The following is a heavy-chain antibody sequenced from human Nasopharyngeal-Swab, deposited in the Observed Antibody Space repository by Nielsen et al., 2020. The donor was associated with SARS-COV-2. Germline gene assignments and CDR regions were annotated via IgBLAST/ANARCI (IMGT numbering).Heavy chain of an antibody. Sequence: SEALSLTCTVSGYSISSGYYWGWIRQPPGKGLEWIGRIYHSGSTYYNPSLKSRVTISVDTSKNQFSLKLSSVTAADTAVYYCTYSSSWYFYGMDVWGQGTTVTVSS. V-gene: IGHV4-38-2*02. CDR1: GYSISSGYY. J-gene: IGHJ6*02. D-gene: IGHD6-13*01. CDR3: TYSSSWYFYGMDV. CDR2: IYHSGST.